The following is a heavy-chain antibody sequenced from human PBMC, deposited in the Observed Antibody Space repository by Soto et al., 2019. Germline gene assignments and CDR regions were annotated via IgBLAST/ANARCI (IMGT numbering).Heavy chain of an antibody. CDR1: GCTFSSYA. CDR2: ISGSGGST. D-gene: IGHD3-10*01. CDR3: AKDPLLWFGELSAYDY. J-gene: IGHJ4*02. Sequence: GGSLRLSCAASGCTFSSYAMSWVRQAPGKGLEWVSAISGSGGSTYYADSVKGRFTISRDNSKNTLYLQMNSLRAEDTAVYYCAKDPLLWFGELSAYDYWGQGTLVTVSS. V-gene: IGHV3-23*01.